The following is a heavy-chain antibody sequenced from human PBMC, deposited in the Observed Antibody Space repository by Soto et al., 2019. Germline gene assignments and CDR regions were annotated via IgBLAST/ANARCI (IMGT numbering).Heavy chain of an antibody. CDR3: ATMGTPATGLYFFDY. V-gene: IGHV4-30-4*01. CDR2: ISYSGST. Sequence: QVQLQESGPGLVKPSQTLSLTCTVSGGSISSGNYYWSWIRQPPGKGLEWIGFISYSGSTYYSTSLNSRVTISVDTSKSPFSLNLSFVTAADTAVYYCATMGTPATGLYFFDYWGQGSLVTVSS. D-gene: IGHD2-15*01. CDR1: GGSISSGNYY. J-gene: IGHJ4*02.